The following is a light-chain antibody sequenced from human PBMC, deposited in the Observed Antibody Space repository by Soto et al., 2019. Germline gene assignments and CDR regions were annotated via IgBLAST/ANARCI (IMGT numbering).Light chain of an antibody. Sequence: QSVLAQPASVSGSPGQSITIAGTGTRSDVGGYDFVSWYQQHPGKAPKLIIYEVSNRPSGVSNRFSGSKSDNTASLTVSGLQAEDEADYYCSSYVSSSTYVFGTGTKVTVL. CDR1: RSDVGGYDF. V-gene: IGLV2-14*01. CDR2: EVS. CDR3: SSYVSSSTYV. J-gene: IGLJ1*01.